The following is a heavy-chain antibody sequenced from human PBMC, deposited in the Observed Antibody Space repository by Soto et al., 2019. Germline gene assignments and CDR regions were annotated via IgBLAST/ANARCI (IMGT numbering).Heavy chain of an antibody. CDR1: GGSISSGGYY. Sequence: QVQLQESGPGLVKPSQTLSLTCTVSGGSISSGGYYWSWIRQHPGKGLEWIGYIYYSGSTYYNPSLKSRVTISVDTSKNQFSLKLSSVTAADTAVYYCVRTILRFLSLDYWGQGTLVTVSS. D-gene: IGHD3-3*01. V-gene: IGHV4-31*03. CDR2: IYYSGST. J-gene: IGHJ4*02. CDR3: VRTILRFLSLDY.